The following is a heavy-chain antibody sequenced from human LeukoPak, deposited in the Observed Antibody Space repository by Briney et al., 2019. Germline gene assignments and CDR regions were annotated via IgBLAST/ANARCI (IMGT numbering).Heavy chain of an antibody. Sequence: GASVKVSCKASGGTFSSYAISWVRQAPGQGLEWMGGIIPIFGTANYAQKFQGRVTITADESTSTAYMELSSLRSEDTAVYYCAREAMELENFDYWGQGTLVTVSS. V-gene: IGHV1-69*01. J-gene: IGHJ4*02. CDR3: AREAMELENFDY. CDR1: GGTFSSYA. D-gene: IGHD1-1*01. CDR2: IIPIFGTA.